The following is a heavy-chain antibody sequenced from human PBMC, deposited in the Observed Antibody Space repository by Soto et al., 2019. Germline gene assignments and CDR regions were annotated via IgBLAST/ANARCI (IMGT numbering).Heavy chain of an antibody. CDR2: ISYDGSNK. CDR1: GFTFSSYG. Sequence: GGSLRLSCRASGFTFSSYGMHWVGQAPGKGLEWVAVISYDGSNKYYADSVKGRFTISRDNSKNTLYLQMNSLRAEDTAVYYCAKDSDYYDSSGPFDYWGQGTLVTVSS. CDR3: AKDSDYYDSSGPFDY. V-gene: IGHV3-30*18. D-gene: IGHD3-22*01. J-gene: IGHJ4*02.